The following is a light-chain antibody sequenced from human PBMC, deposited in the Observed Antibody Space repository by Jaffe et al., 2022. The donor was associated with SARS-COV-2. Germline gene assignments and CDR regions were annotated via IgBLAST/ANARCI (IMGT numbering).Light chain of an antibody. V-gene: IGKV1-33*01. CDR2: DAS. Sequence: DIQMTQSPSSLSASVGDSVTITCQATEYIKDYLNWYQQKPGTAPKLLIYDASNLDTGVPSRFSGSGSGTDFTFTISSLQPEDIATYYCQHYDKSAYTFGPGTKLEIK. J-gene: IGKJ2*01. CDR1: EYIKDY. CDR3: QHYDKSAYT.